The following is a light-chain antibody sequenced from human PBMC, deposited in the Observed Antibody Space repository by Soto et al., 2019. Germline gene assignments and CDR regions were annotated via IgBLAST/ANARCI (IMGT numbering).Light chain of an antibody. CDR2: EVT. Sequence: ALTQPPSASGSPGQSVTISCTGTSSDVGGYDYVSWYQQHPGKAPKLMIYEVTIRPSGVSDRFSGSKSGNTASLTVSGLQAEDEADYYCSSYTGGNPSDVFGTGTKVTVL. CDR3: SSYTGGNPSDV. CDR1: SSDVGGYDY. V-gene: IGLV2-8*01. J-gene: IGLJ1*01.